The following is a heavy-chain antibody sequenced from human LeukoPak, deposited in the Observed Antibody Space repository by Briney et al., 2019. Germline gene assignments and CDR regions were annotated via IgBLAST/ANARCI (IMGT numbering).Heavy chain of an antibody. J-gene: IGHJ6*02. CDR1: GSSFSTSA. V-gene: IGHV1-18*01. CDR2: VSPTHVNT. CDR3: ARGRVPGYYGMDV. Sequence: ASVKVSCKASGSSFSTSAITWVRQAPDRGLEWIGWVSPTHVNTNPAQNLQGRVTLTIDSSSSTAFMEVRSLTSDDTAVYYCARGRVPGYYGMDVWGQGTTVTVSS.